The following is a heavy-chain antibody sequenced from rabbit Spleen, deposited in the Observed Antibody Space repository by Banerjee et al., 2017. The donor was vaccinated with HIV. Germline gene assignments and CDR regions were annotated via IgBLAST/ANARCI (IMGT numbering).Heavy chain of an antibody. V-gene: IGHV1S45*01. Sequence: QEPLVESGGGLVTPGGNLTLTCKASGFSFSDRDVMCWVRQAPGKGLEWIACINIVTGKSVYASWAKGRFIMSRTPSTTVTLRMTSLTAADRATYFCARDLVGVIGWNFYLWGQGTLVTVS. CDR2: INIVTGKS. D-gene: IGHD1-1*01. CDR3: ARDLVGVIGWNFYL. CDR1: GFSFSDRDV. J-gene: IGHJ4*01.